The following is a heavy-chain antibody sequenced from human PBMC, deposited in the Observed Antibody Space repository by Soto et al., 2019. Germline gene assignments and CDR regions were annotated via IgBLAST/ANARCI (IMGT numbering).Heavy chain of an antibody. V-gene: IGHV4-59*01. CDR3: ARAGYYDNSNFYPCFD. D-gene: IGHD3-22*01. Sequence: WISQTTGKGLEWIGYIYYSGSTNYNPSLKSRVTMSVDTSKNQFSLKVSSVTAADMAVYYCARAGYYDNSNFYPCFD. J-gene: IGHJ4*01. CDR2: IYYSGST.